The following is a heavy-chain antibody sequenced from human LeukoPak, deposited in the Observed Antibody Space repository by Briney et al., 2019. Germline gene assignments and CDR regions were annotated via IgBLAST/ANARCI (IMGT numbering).Heavy chain of an antibody. J-gene: IGHJ4*02. D-gene: IGHD4-17*01. CDR2: IKQDGSEK. Sequence: GGSLRLSCAASGFTFSRFWMAWVRQATGKGLEWVANIKQDGSEKYYVDPVKGRFTISRDNAKNSLYLQMNSLRVEDTAVYYCAFNDYGERGANFDYWGQGTLVTVSS. CDR1: GFTFSRFW. CDR3: AFNDYGERGANFDY. V-gene: IGHV3-7*01.